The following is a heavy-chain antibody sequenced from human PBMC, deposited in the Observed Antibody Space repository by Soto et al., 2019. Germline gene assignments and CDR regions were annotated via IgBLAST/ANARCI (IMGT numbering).Heavy chain of an antibody. J-gene: IGHJ4*02. CDR2: IYYSGST. Sequence: SETLSLTCTVSGGPISSGDYYWSWIRQPPGKGLEWIGYIYYSGSTYYNPSLKSRVTISVDTSKNQFSLKLSSVTAADTAVYYCARDPPTHPFDYWGQGTLVTVSS. CDR1: GGPISSGDYY. CDR3: ARDPPTHPFDY. V-gene: IGHV4-30-4*01.